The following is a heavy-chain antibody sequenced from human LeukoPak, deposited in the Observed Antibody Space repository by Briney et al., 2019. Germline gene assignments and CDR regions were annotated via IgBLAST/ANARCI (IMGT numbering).Heavy chain of an antibody. V-gene: IGHV1-18*04. CDR1: GYTFTSYG. Sequence: ASVKVSCKASGYTFTSYGISWVRQAPGQGLEWMGWISAYNGNTNYAQKLQGRVTMTTDTSTSTAYMGLRSLRSDDTAVYYCARDSIAVAGTTRTGWFDPWGQGTLVTVSS. CDR3: ARDSIAVAGTTRTGWFDP. D-gene: IGHD6-19*01. J-gene: IGHJ5*02. CDR2: ISAYNGNT.